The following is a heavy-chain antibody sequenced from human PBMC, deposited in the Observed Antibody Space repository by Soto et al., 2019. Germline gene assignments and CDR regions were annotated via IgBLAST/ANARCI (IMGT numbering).Heavy chain of an antibody. Sequence: VHLQESGPGLVKASGTLSLCCAVSGGSITSSYWWTWVRQPPGTGLEWVGEIFHTGNTKYNPSLKIRINVSVDKSKNHFSLTLTSVTAADTAVSYCVTRGGYYDSGAYYDWGQGTRVTVSS. D-gene: IGHD3-22*01. CDR1: GGSITSSYW. J-gene: IGHJ4*02. V-gene: IGHV4-4*02. CDR2: IFHTGNT. CDR3: VTRGGYYDSGAYYD.